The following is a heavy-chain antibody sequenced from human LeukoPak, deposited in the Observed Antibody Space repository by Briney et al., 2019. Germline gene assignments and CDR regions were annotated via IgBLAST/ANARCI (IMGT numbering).Heavy chain of an antibody. CDR2: IKEDGSAT. J-gene: IGHJ4*02. D-gene: IGHD1-1*01. CDR1: GFTFSTYW. Sequence: GGSLRLSCAASGFTFSTYWMTWVRQAPGKGPEWVANIKEDGSATYYVDSVKGRFTISRDNAKKSLYLQMNSLRTEDTAVYYCARDSPGYLAYDSWGQGTLVTVSS. CDR3: ARDSPGYLAYDS. V-gene: IGHV3-7*04.